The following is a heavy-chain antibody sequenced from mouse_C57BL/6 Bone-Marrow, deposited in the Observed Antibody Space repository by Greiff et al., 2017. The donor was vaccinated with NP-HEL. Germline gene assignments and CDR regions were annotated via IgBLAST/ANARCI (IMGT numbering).Heavy chain of an antibody. V-gene: IGHV5-6*01. Sequence: EVKLVASGGDLVKPGGSLKLSCAASGFTFSSYGMSWVRQTPDQGLEWVATISRGCSYTYYPDNVKGRFTISRDNAKNTMYQQRSSLESEDTAMYYCARPGGTGAMDYWGQGTSVTVSS. J-gene: IGHJ4*01. CDR1: GFTFSSYG. CDR2: ISRGCSYT. CDR3: ARPGGTGAMDY. D-gene: IGHD4-1*01.